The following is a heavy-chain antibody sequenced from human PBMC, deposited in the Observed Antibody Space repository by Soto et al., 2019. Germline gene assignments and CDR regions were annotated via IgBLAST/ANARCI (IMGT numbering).Heavy chain of an antibody. CDR3: ARHSSAYDYYFDY. V-gene: IGHV5-51*01. J-gene: IGHJ4*02. Sequence: PGASLKISCKTSGYTFSEYWIGWVRQMPGKGLEWMAIIYPGDSETRYGPAFEGQVTISADRATRTAHLQWKSLKASDTATYYCARHSSAYDYYFDYWGQGSRVTVSS. CDR1: GYTFSEYW. CDR2: IYPGDSET. D-gene: IGHD3-22*01.